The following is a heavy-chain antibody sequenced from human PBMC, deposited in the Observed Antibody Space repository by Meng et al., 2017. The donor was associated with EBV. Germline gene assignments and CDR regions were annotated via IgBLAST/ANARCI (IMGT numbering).Heavy chain of an antibody. D-gene: IGHD3-16*01. CDR1: GFTFRNYG. CDR3: ANQLWDGGE. CDR2: INTSGGNT. Sequence: EVQLVEAGGGLVQPGGSLSISCNAFGFTFRNYGMTWVRQAPGKGLEWVSSINTSGGNTHYADSVEGRFTISRDNSKNTLYLQMNSLRAEDTAVYYCANQLWDGGEWGQGTLVTVSS. V-gene: IGHV3-23*04. J-gene: IGHJ4*02.